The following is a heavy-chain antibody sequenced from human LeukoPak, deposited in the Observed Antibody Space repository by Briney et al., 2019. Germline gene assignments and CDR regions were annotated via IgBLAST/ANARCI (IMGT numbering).Heavy chain of an antibody. V-gene: IGHV5-51*03. Sequence: PGESLKISCKASGYSFTSHWIAWVRQMPGKGLEWMGIIYPGDSDTKYSPSFQGQVTISADKSIFTAFQQWSSLKASDTAIYYCARQDDFWTGLNYWGQGTLVTVSS. J-gene: IGHJ4*02. CDR1: GYSFTSHW. D-gene: IGHD3/OR15-3a*01. CDR3: ARQDDFWTGLNY. CDR2: IYPGDSDT.